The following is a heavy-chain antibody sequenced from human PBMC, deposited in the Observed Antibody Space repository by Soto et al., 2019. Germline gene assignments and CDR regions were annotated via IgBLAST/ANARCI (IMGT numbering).Heavy chain of an antibody. CDR2: INPNSGGT. J-gene: IGHJ3*02. Sequence: ASVKVSCKASGYTFTGYYMHWVRQAPGQGLEWMGWINPNSGGTNYAQKFQGWVTMTRDTSISTAYMELSRLRSDDTAVYYCASGPYDSSGSQCAFDIRGQGTVV. V-gene: IGHV1-2*04. D-gene: IGHD3-22*01. CDR1: GYTFTGYY. CDR3: ASGPYDSSGSQCAFDI.